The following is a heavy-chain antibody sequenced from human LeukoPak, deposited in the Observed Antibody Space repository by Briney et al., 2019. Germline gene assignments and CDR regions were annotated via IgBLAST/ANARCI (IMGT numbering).Heavy chain of an antibody. CDR3: ASTLYYYDSSGYYSGRFDY. V-gene: IGHV1-18*01. D-gene: IGHD3-22*01. CDR1: GYTFTSFG. CDR2: ISAYNGNT. Sequence: ASVKVSCKASGYTFTSFGISWVRQAPGQGLEWMGWISAYNGNTNYAQKLQGRVTMTTDTSTSTAYMELRSLRSDDTAVYYCASTLYYYDSSGYYSGRFDYWGQGTLVTVSS. J-gene: IGHJ4*02.